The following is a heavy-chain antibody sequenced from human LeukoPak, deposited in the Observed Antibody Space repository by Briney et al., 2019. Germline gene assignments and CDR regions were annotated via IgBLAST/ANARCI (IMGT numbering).Heavy chain of an antibody. V-gene: IGHV3-7*01. CDR2: IKQDGSEK. CDR3: ARDIVVVPAAIYPGYYYYYMDV. Sequence: PGGSLRLSCAASGFTFSSYWMSWVRQAPGKGLEWVANIKQDGSEKYYVDSVKGRFTISRDNAKNSLYLQMNSLRAEDTAVYYCARDIVVVPAAIYPGYYYYYMDVWGKGTTVTVSS. CDR1: GFTFSSYW. D-gene: IGHD2-2*02. J-gene: IGHJ6*03.